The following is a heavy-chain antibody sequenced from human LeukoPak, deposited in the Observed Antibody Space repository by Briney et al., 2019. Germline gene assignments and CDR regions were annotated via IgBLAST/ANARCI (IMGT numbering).Heavy chain of an antibody. CDR2: IYTSGST. V-gene: IGHV4-4*07. CDR3: ARDRGQQWLWWFDP. CDR1: GGSISSYY. Sequence: PSETLSLTCTVSGGSISSYYWSWLRQPAGKGLEGRGRIYTSGSTNYNPSLKSRVTMSVDTSKNQFSLKLSSVTAADTAVYYCARDRGQQWLWWFDPWGQGTLVTVSS. D-gene: IGHD6-19*01. J-gene: IGHJ5*02.